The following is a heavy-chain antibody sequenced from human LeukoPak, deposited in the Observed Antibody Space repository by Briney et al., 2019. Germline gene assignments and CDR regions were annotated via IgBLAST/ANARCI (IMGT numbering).Heavy chain of an antibody. CDR3: ANKPAGFDP. CDR2: IRNDGSDK. V-gene: IGHV3-30*02. CDR1: GFTFGCCG. Sequence: GGSLRLSCAASGFTFGCCGMHWVRQPPGKGLEWVAFIRNDGSDKYYADSVKGRFTISRDNSKNTLYLQMNSLRAEDTAVYYCANKPAGFDPWGQGTLVTVSS. J-gene: IGHJ5*02. D-gene: IGHD1-14*01.